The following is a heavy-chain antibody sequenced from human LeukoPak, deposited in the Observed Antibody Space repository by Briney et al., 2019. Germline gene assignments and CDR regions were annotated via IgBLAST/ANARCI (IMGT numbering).Heavy chain of an antibody. Sequence: ASVKVSCKASGYTFTSYGISWVRQAPGQGLEWMGWISAYNGNTNYAQTLQGRVTMTTDTSTSTAYMELRSLRSDDTAVYYCARDNGRNYDYVWGSYRPDAFDIWGQGTMVTVSS. D-gene: IGHD3-16*02. CDR3: ARDNGRNYDYVWGSYRPDAFDI. V-gene: IGHV1-18*01. CDR2: ISAYNGNT. J-gene: IGHJ3*02. CDR1: GYTFTSYG.